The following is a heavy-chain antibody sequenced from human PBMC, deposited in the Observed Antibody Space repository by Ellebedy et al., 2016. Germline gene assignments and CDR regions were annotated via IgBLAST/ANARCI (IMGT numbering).Heavy chain of an antibody. Sequence: ASVKVSXKASGYTFTGYYMHWVRQAPGQGLEWMGWINPNSGGTNYAQKFQGRVTMTRDTSISTAYMELSRLRSDDTAVYYCARDLATSYYYYYMDVWGKGTTVTVSS. CDR1: GYTFTGYY. J-gene: IGHJ6*03. V-gene: IGHV1-2*02. CDR3: ARDLATSYYYYYMDV. CDR2: INPNSGGT.